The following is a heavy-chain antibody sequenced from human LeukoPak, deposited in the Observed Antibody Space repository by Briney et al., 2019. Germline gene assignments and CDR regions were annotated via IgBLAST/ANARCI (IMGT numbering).Heavy chain of an antibody. J-gene: IGHJ3*02. D-gene: IGHD2-2*01. CDR2: ISGSGGST. Sequence: QTGGSLRLSCAASGFTFSSYAMSWVRQAQGKGLEWVSAISGSGGSTYYADSVKGRFTISRDNSKNTLYLQMNSLRAEDTAVYYCAKNMYREYQRAFDIWGQGTMVTVSS. CDR3: AKNMYREYQRAFDI. CDR1: GFTFSSYA. V-gene: IGHV3-23*01.